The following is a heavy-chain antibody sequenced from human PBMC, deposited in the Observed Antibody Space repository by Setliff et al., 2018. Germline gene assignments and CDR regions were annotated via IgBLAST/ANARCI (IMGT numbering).Heavy chain of an antibody. CDR3: ARGELGNDY. D-gene: IGHD7-27*01. Sequence: SETLSLTCAVYGGSFSGYYWSWIRQPPGKGLEWIGEINHSGSTNYNPSLKSRVTISVDTSKNQFSPKLSSVTAADTAVYYCARGELGNDYWGQGTLVTVSS. V-gene: IGHV4-34*01. CDR2: INHSGST. CDR1: GGSFSGYY. J-gene: IGHJ4*02.